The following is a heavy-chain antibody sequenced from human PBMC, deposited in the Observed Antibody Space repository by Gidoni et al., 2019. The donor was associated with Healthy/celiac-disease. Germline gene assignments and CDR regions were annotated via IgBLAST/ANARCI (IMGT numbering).Heavy chain of an antibody. D-gene: IGHD2-2*01. CDR2: SKSKTDGGTT. V-gene: IGHV3-15*01. J-gene: IGHJ4*02. Sequence: EVQLVESGGGLVKPGGSLRLSCAASGFTFSNAWMSWVRQAPGKGLEWVGRSKSKTDGGTTDYAAPVKGRFTISRDDSKNTLHLQMNSLKTEDTAVYYCTTDFQLPDLLWGQGTLVTVSS. CDR3: TTDFQLPDLL. CDR1: GFTFSNAW.